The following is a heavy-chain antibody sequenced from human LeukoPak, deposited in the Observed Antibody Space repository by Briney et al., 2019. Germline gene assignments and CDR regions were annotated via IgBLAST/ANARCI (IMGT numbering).Heavy chain of an antibody. J-gene: IGHJ3*02. V-gene: IGHV5-51*01. CDR2: IYPGDSDT. CDR3: ARWGGDIVVVPAALVDAFDI. D-gene: IGHD2-2*01. CDR1: GYSFTSYW. Sequence: GESLKISCKGSGYSFTSYWIGWVRQMPGKGLEWMGIIYPGDSDTRYSPSFQGQVTISADKSISTAYLQWSSLKASDTAMYYCARWGGDIVVVPAALVDAFDIWGQGTMVTVSS.